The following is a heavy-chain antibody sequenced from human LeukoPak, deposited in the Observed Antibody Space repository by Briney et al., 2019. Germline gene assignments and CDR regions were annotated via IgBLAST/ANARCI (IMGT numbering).Heavy chain of an antibody. D-gene: IGHD2-2*03. CDR2: ISHSGTT. CDR1: GYSISSGYY. V-gene: IGHV4-38-2*02. Sequence: PSETLSLTCTVSGYSISSGYYWAWIRQPPGKGLEWIGSISHSGTTYYNPSLKSRVTISVDTSQNQFSLKLSSVTAADTAVYYCARVDIVVVPSSNFDLWGRGTLVTVSS. CDR3: ARVDIVVVPSSNFDL. J-gene: IGHJ2*01.